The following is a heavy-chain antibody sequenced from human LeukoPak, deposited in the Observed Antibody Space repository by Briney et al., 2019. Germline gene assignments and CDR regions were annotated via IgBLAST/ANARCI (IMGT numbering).Heavy chain of an antibody. Sequence: SETLSLTCTVSGGSISSNYWSWIRQPPGKGLEWIGYIYSSGSTNYNPSLKSRVTISADTSKNQFSLNLISVTAADTAVYYCARLPAAPGNYYYYYMDVWAKGTTVTVSS. CDR2: IYSSGST. D-gene: IGHD6-13*01. CDR1: GGSISSNY. V-gene: IGHV4-59*08. J-gene: IGHJ6*03. CDR3: ARLPAAPGNYYYYYMDV.